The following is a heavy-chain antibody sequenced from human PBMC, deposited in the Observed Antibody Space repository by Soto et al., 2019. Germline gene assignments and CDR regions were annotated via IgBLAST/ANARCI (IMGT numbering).Heavy chain of an antibody. CDR3: ARREALVPPYLDYYMDV. CDR1: GGSISSSTNY. CDR2: IYYSGST. D-gene: IGHD2-8*02. J-gene: IGHJ6*03. Sequence: QLQLQESDPGLVKPSETLSLTCRVSGGSISSSTNYWAWIRQPPGKGLEWIGSIYYSGSTYYNPSLESRVTISVDTYKNQFSLKLSSVTAPDTSVYYCARREALVPPYLDYYMDVWGKGTTVTVSS. V-gene: IGHV4-39*01.